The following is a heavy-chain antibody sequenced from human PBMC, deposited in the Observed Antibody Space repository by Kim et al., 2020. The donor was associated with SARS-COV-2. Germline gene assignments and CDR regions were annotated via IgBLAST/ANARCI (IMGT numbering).Heavy chain of an antibody. Sequence: GGSLRLSCAASGFTVSSNYMSWVRQAPGKGLEWVSVIYSGGSTYYADSVKGRFTISRDNSKNTLYLQMNSLRAEDTAVYYCASGGNGITMVRARFFDYWGQGTLVTVSS. CDR2: IYSGGST. D-gene: IGHD3-10*01. V-gene: IGHV3-66*02. CDR1: GFTVSSNY. CDR3: ASGGNGITMVRARFFDY. J-gene: IGHJ4*02.